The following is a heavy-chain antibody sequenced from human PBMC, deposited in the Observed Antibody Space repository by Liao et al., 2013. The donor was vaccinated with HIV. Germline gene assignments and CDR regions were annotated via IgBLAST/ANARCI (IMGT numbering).Heavy chain of an antibody. CDR2: IYYSGST. CDR3: ARDYGGNSAWYSDL. D-gene: IGHD4-23*01. V-gene: IGHV4-39*07. CDR1: GGSISSSSYY. Sequence: QLQLQESGPGLVKPSETLSLTCTVSGGSISSSSYYWGWIRQPPGKGLEWIGSIYYSGSTYYNPSLKSRVTISVDTSKNQFSLKLSSVTAADTAVYYCARDYGGNSAWYSDLWGRGTLVTVSS. J-gene: IGHJ2*01.